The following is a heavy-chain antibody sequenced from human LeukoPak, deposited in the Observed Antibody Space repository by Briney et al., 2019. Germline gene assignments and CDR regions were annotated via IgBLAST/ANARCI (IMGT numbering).Heavy chain of an antibody. CDR2: IYTSGST. CDR3: ARQGYCSSTSCRFYYYYMDV. CDR1: GGSISSYY. D-gene: IGHD2-2*01. V-gene: IGHV4-4*09. Sequence: SETLSLTCTVSGGSISSYYWSWIRQPPGKGLEWIGYIYTSGSTNYNPSLKSRVTISVDTSKNQFSLKLSSVTAADTAVYYCARQGYCSSTSCRFYYYYMDVWGKGTTVTVSS. J-gene: IGHJ6*03.